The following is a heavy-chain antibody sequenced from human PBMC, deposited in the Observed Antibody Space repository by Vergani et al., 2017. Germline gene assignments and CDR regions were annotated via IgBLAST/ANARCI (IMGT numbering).Heavy chain of an antibody. V-gene: IGHV1-69*04. CDR2: IIPIIRLA. CDR3: ARVSPGDNSGWEPFDY. Sequence: VQSGDEVKKPGSSVKVSCKVSGDIFNNYTVTWVRQAPGQGLEWMGRIIPIIRLATSAQKFQDRVKITGDTSTNTVYMEMNNLRSKDTAVYYCARVSPGDNSGWEPFDYWGQGTLVTVSS. J-gene: IGHJ4*02. D-gene: IGHD6-19*01. CDR1: GDIFNNYT.